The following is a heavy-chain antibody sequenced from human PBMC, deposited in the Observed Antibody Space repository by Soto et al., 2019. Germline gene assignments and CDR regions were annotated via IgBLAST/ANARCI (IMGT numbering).Heavy chain of an antibody. J-gene: IGHJ5*02. V-gene: IGHV1-18*01. D-gene: IGHD1-1*01. CDR2: ISAYNGNT. Sequence: ASVKVSCKASGYTFTSYGISWVRQAPGQGLEWMGWISAYNGNTNYAQKLQGRVTMTTDTSTSTAYMELRSLRSDDTAVYYCARDRRLERRFHWFDPWGQGILVTVSS. CDR1: GYTFTSYG. CDR3: ARDRRLERRFHWFDP.